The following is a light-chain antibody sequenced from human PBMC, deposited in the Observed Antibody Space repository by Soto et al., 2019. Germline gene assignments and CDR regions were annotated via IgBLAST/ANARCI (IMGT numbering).Light chain of an antibody. J-gene: IGKJ5*01. CDR1: QSVRSY. CDR3: QQRSKWIT. V-gene: IGKV3-11*01. Sequence: EIVLTQSPATMILSPGERATISCRASQSVRSYLAWYQQKPGQAPRLLIHDASNRATGIPARFSGSGSGTDFTLTINSLEPEDFAVYYCQQRSKWITFGQGTRLEIK. CDR2: DAS.